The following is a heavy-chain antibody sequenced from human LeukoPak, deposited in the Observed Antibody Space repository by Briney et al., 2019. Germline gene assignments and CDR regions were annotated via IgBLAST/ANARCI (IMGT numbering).Heavy chain of an antibody. CDR2: ISAYNGNT. CDR1: GHTFTSYG. J-gene: IGHJ5*02. V-gene: IGHV1-18*01. Sequence: ASVKVSFKASGHTFTSYGISWVRQAPGQGLEWMGWISAYNGNTNYAQKLQGRVTMTTDTSTSTAYMELRSLRSDDTAVYYCARGRLRYFDWLLSGWFDPWGQGTLVTVSS. D-gene: IGHD3-9*01. CDR3: ARGRLRYFDWLLSGWFDP.